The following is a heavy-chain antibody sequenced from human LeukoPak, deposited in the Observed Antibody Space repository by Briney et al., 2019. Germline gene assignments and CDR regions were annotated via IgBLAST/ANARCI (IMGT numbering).Heavy chain of an antibody. CDR3: ARGYSSSWYLLFDY. CDR2: ISSSGSSI. D-gene: IGHD6-13*01. J-gene: IGHJ4*02. CDR1: GFTFSSYS. V-gene: IGHV3-48*02. Sequence: GGSLRLSCAASGFTFSSYSMNWVRQAPGKGLEWVSYISSSGSSIYYADSVRGRFTISRDNAKNSLYLQMISLRDEDTAVYYCARGYSSSWYLLFDYWGQGSLVTVSS.